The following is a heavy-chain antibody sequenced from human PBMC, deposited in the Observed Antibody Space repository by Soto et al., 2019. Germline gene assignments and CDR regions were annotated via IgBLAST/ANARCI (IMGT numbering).Heavy chain of an antibody. CDR3: ARRLAVAGRFDY. J-gene: IGHJ4*02. CDR2: IFYSGTT. Sequence: SETLSLTCTVSGGSFSNTNYYWDWIRQPPGKGLEWIGTIFYSGTTYYNPSLMSRATISVDTSKNQFSLKLSSVTAADTAVFYCARRLAVAGRFDYWSQGTLVTVSS. D-gene: IGHD6-19*01. CDR1: GGSFSNTNYY. V-gene: IGHV4-39*01.